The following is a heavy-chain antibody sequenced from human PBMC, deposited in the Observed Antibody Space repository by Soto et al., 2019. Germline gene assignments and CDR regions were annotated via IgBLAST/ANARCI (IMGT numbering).Heavy chain of an antibody. Sequence: ASVKVSCKASGVTFSSYAISWVRQAPGQGLEWMGGIIPIFGTANYAQKFQGRVTITADESTSTAYMELSSLRSEDTAVYYCANSIGSIAAAGTDYWGQGTLVTVSS. V-gene: IGHV1-69*13. CDR3: ANSIGSIAAAGTDY. J-gene: IGHJ4*02. CDR2: IIPIFGTA. D-gene: IGHD6-13*01. CDR1: GVTFSSYA.